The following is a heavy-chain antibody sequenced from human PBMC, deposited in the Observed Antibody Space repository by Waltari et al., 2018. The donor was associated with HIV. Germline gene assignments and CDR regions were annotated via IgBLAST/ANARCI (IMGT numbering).Heavy chain of an antibody. Sequence: QVQLVESGGGVVQPGRSMRISCLASGFTFNPYAMHWVRQAPGKGLEWVAVISWDGSNKHYADSVKGRCTISRDNSRNSLYLQMSSLRAEDTAVYYCGREGDYYDSSPFDYWGQGTLVTVSS. D-gene: IGHD3-22*01. J-gene: IGHJ4*02. CDR2: ISWDGSNK. CDR1: GFTFNPYA. V-gene: IGHV3-30-3*01. CDR3: GREGDYYDSSPFDY.